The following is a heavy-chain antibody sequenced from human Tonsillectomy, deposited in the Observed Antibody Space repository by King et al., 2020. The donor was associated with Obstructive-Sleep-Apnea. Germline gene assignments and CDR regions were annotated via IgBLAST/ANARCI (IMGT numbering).Heavy chain of an antibody. CDR2: IYYSGST. Sequence: QLQESGPGLVKPSETLSLTCTVSGVSISSYYWSWIRQPPGKGLEWIGYIYYSGSTNYIPSLKSRVTISVDTSKNQFSLKLSSVTAADTAVYYCARGRGELPGEDAFDIWGQGTMVTVSS. D-gene: IGHD1-7*01. V-gene: IGHV4-59*01. J-gene: IGHJ3*02. CDR1: GVSISSYY. CDR3: ARGRGELPGEDAFDI.